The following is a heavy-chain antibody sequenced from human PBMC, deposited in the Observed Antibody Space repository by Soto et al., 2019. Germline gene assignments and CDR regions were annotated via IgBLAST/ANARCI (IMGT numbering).Heavy chain of an antibody. D-gene: IGHD6-19*01. V-gene: IGHV3-30*18. CDR1: GFTFSSYG. J-gene: IGHJ4*02. CDR3: AKEQGYSSGWGFDY. Sequence: PGGSLRLSCAASGFTFSSYGMHWVRQAPGKGLEWVAVISYDGSNKYYADSVKGRFTISRDNSKNTLYLQMNSLRAEDTAVYYCAKEQGYSSGWGFDYWGQGTLVTVSS. CDR2: ISYDGSNK.